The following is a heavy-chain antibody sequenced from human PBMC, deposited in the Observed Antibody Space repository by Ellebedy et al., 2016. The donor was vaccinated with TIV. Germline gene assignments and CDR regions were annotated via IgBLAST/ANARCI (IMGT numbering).Heavy chain of an antibody. J-gene: IGHJ4*02. D-gene: IGHD6-19*01. CDR2: IIPIFGTA. CDR3: ARDVEVAGSVWVDY. Sequence: SVKVSXXASGGTFNSYAISWVRQAPGQGLEWMGGIIPIFGTANYAQKFQGRVTITADESTSTAYMELSSLRSEDTAVYYCARDVEVAGSVWVDYWGQGTLVTVSS. V-gene: IGHV1-69*13. CDR1: GGTFNSYA.